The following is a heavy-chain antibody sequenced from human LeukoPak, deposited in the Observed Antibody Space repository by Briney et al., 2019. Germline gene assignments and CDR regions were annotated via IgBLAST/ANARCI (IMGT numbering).Heavy chain of an antibody. J-gene: IGHJ6*03. CDR2: MSSSSSSSYI. Sequence: GGSLRLSCTASGFSLTAYSMNWVRQAPGKGLEWVSTMSSSSSSSYIYYADSVKGRFTVSRDNAKNSLYLQMNSVRAEDTAIYYCARDRRYMDVWGKGTTGTVSS. CDR1: GFSLTAYS. CDR3: ARDRRYMDV. V-gene: IGHV3-21*01.